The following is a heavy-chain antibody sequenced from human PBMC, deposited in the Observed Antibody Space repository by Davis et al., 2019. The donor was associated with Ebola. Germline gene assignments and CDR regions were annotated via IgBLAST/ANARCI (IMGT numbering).Heavy chain of an antibody. Sequence: ASVTVSCKASGYTFTAYYLHWVRQAPGQGLEWVGWINPNSRGPTYAPKFQGRVTVTRDTSITTVYMELISLSSDDTAVYYCARLRTPRGEVPAAYGDAYDIWGQGTMVTVSS. CDR1: GYTFTAYY. CDR2: INPNSRGP. CDR3: ARLRTPRGEVPAAYGDAYDI. D-gene: IGHD2-2*01. J-gene: IGHJ3*02. V-gene: IGHV1-2*02.